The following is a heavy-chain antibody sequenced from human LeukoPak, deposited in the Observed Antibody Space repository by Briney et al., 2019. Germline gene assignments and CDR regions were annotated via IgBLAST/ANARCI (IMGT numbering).Heavy chain of an antibody. D-gene: IGHD6-19*01. CDR3: ARAAAWYSSGRRGFDY. Sequence: ASVKVSCKASGYTFTSYDINWVRQATGQGLEWMGWMNPNSGNTGYAQKFQGRVTITRNTFISTAYMELSSLRSEDTAVYYCARAAAWYSSGRRGFDYWGQGTLVTVSS. CDR1: GYTFTSYD. V-gene: IGHV1-8*03. CDR2: MNPNSGNT. J-gene: IGHJ4*02.